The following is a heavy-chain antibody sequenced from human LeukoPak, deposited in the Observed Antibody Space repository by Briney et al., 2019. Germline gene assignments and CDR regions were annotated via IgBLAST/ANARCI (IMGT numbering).Heavy chain of an antibody. J-gene: IGHJ3*02. CDR3: ARVRIAARKGDVNDAFDI. V-gene: IGHV1-18*01. CDR1: GYTFNSYG. Sequence: ASVKVSCKASGYTFNSYGINWVRQAPGQGLEWMGWISAYNGNTNYAQKFQGRVTMTTDTSTSTAYMELRSLRSDDTAVYYCARVRIAARKGDVNDAFDIWGQGTMVTVSS. D-gene: IGHD6-13*01. CDR2: ISAYNGNT.